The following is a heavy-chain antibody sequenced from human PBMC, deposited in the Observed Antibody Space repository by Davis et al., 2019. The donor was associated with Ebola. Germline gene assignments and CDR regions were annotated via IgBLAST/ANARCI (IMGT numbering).Heavy chain of an antibody. CDR2: ISGSGGST. CDR3: AKSGLAFGVVKYHYGMDV. CDR1: VITFSSYA. D-gene: IGHD3-3*01. J-gene: IGHJ6*04. V-gene: IGHV3-23*01. Sequence: GGSLRLSCTDSVITFSSYAMTWVRQAPGKGLEWVSAISGSGGSTYYADSVKGRLTISRDNSKKPLYLQMTSLRAEDTAVYYCAKSGLAFGVVKYHYGMDVWGKGTTVTVSS.